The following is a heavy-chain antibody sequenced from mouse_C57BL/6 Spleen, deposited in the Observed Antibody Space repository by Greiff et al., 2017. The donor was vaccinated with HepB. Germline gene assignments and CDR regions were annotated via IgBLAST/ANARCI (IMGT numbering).Heavy chain of an antibody. Sequence: QVQLKESGPELVKPGASVKISCKASGYSFTSYYIHWVKQRPGQGLEWIGWIYPGSGNTKYNEKFKGKATLTADTSSSTAYMQLSSLTSEDSAFYSCAGGGYYWYFAVWGKGTTVTVSS. CDR2: IYPGSGNT. CDR1: GYSFTSYY. D-gene: IGHD1-1*02. CDR3: AGGGYYWYFAV. J-gene: IGHJ1*03. V-gene: IGHV1-66*01.